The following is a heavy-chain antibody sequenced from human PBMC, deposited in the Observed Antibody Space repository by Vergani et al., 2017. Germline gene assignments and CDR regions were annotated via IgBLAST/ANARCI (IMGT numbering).Heavy chain of an antibody. D-gene: IGHD6-19*01. J-gene: IGHJ5*02. CDR2: IHYSENT. CDR3: ASDTHSGQRAHR. CDR1: FDSIRNFY. Sequence: QVQLQESGPGLVKSSETLSLTCSVSFDSIRNFYCNWIRQPPGKGLEWIGSIHYSENTNYNPTLKTRVTISVDTAKNQFSLTLTSVTAADTAVYYCASDTHSGQRAHRWGQGILVTVTS. V-gene: IGHV4-59*01.